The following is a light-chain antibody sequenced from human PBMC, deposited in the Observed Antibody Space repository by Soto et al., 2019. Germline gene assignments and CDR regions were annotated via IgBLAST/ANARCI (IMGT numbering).Light chain of an antibody. Sequence: QPVLTQSPSASASLGASVKLTCTLSSGHSSYAIAWHQQQPEKGPRYLMKLNSDGSHSKGDGIPDRFSGSSSGAERYLTISRLQSEDEADYYCPTWVTGIYVFGTGTKLPVL. J-gene: IGLJ1*01. V-gene: IGLV4-69*01. CDR3: PTWVTGIYV. CDR2: LNSDGSH. CDR1: SGHSSYA.